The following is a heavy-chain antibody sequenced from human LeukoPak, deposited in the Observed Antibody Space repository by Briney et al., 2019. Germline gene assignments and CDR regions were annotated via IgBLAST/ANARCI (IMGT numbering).Heavy chain of an antibody. J-gene: IGHJ5*02. D-gene: IGHD6-13*01. CDR2: IYYSGST. CDR3: ARAVYSSSDWFDP. CDR1: GGSISSGGYY. V-gene: IGHV4-31*03. Sequence: SETLSLTCTVSGGSISSGGYYWSWIRQHPGKGLEWTGYIYYSGSTYYDPSLKSRVTISVDTSKNQFSLKLSSVTAADTAVYYCARAVYSSSDWFDPWGQGTLVTVSS.